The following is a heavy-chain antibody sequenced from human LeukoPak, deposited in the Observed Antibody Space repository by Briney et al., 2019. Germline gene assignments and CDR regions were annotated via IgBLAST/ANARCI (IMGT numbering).Heavy chain of an antibody. CDR3: AKDPVDGSGWYRVDFDY. D-gene: IGHD6-19*01. Sequence: GGSLRLSCAASGFTFDDYGMSWVRQAPGKGLEWVSGINWNGGSTGYADSVKGRFTISRDNAKISLYLQMNSLRAEDTAVYYCAKDPVDGSGWYRVDFDYWGQGTLVTVSS. J-gene: IGHJ4*02. CDR2: INWNGGST. CDR1: GFTFDDYG. V-gene: IGHV3-20*04.